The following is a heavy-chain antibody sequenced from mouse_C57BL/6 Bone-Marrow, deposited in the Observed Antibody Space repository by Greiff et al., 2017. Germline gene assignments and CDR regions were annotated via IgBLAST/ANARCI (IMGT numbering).Heavy chain of an antibody. V-gene: IGHV5-9-1*02. Sequence: EVKLMESGEGLVKPGGSLKLSCAASGFTFSSYAMSWVRQTPEKRLEWVAYLSSGGDYIYYADTVKGRFTISRDNARNTLYLQMSSLKSEDTAMYYCTRDARTTARRRFAYWGQGTLVTVSA. CDR3: TRDARTTARRRFAY. CDR2: LSSGGDYI. J-gene: IGHJ3*01. D-gene: IGHD1-2*01. CDR1: GFTFSSYA.